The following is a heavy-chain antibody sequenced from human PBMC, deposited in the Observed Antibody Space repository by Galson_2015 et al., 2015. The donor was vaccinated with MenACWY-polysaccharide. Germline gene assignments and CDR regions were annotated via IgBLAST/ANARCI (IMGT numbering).Heavy chain of an antibody. CDR3: ARLHCSSTSCYPTDYYYYCMDV. Sequence: SLRLSCAASGFTFSSYRMNWVRQAPGKGLEWVSYISSSSSTIYSAVSVKGRFTISRDNAKNSLFLQMNSLRAEDTAVYCCARLHCSSTSCYPTDYYYYCMDVWGQGTTVTVSS. V-gene: IGHV3-48*01. J-gene: IGHJ6*02. CDR1: GFTFSSYR. CDR2: ISSSSSTI. D-gene: IGHD2-2*01.